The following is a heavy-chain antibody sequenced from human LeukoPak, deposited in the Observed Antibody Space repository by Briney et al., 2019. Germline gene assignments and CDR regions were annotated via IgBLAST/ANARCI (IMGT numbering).Heavy chain of an antibody. CDR2: INPNSGGT. Sequence: GASVKVSCKASGYTFTSYYIHWVRQAPGQGLEWMGWINPNSGGTNYAQKFQVRGTMTRDTSISTAYMELSWLRSDDTAVYYCARSAESSSWVEFDYWGQGTLVTVSS. D-gene: IGHD6-13*01. J-gene: IGHJ4*02. V-gene: IGHV1-2*02. CDR3: ARSAESSSWVEFDY. CDR1: GYTFTSYY.